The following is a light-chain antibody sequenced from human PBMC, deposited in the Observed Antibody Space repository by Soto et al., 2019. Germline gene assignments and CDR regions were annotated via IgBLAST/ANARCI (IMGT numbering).Light chain of an antibody. CDR2: GAI. CDR1: QSVTSN. CDR3: QQYGSSPRT. V-gene: IGKV3-20*01. J-gene: IGKJ1*01. Sequence: EIVMTQSPATLSVSPGERATLSCRASQSVTSNFAWYQQKPGQAPRLLIYGAISRATGIPDRFSGSGSGTDFTLTTSRLEPEDFAVYYCQQYGSSPRTFGQGTKVDIK.